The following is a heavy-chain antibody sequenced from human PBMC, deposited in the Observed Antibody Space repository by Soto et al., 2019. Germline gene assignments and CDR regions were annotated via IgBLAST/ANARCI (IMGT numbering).Heavy chain of an antibody. V-gene: IGHV1-2*02. CDR1: GYSFIAYY. J-gene: IGHJ4*02. CDR3: ARVPLSGYTGHFDY. Sequence: GASVKVSCKASGYSFIAYYIHWVRQAPGQGLEWIGWINPNGGGTNYAQNFQGRVTMTRDTSISTAYMELSRLSSDDTAMYYCARVPLSGYTGHFDYWGQGTMVTV. D-gene: IGHD5-12*01. CDR2: INPNGGGT.